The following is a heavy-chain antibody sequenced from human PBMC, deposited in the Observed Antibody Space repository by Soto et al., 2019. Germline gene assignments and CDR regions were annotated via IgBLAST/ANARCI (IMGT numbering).Heavy chain of an antibody. CDR3: ARAKSRDGYNSKYYFEY. CDR1: GYTFTSYA. D-gene: IGHD5-12*01. J-gene: IGHJ4*02. CDR2: INAGNGNT. V-gene: IGHV1-3*01. Sequence: QVQLVQSGAEVKKPGASVKVSCKASGYTFTSYAMHWVRQAPGQRLEWMGWINAGNGNTKYSQKFQGRVTITRDTSASTAYMELSSLRSEDTAVYYCARAKSRDGYNSKYYFEYWGQGTLVTVSS.